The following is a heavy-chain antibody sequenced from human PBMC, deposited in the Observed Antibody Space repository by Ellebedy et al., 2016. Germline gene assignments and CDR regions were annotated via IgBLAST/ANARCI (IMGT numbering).Heavy chain of an antibody. V-gene: IGHV1-18*01. CDR2: SSTI. Sequence: ASVKVSXXASGYTFINHDITWMRQAPGQGLEWMGGSSTINYAQKFQGRVTMTTDTSTSTAYMELRTLRFDDTAVYYCARDTRDGVGSSEAYYDPWGQGTLVTVSS. CDR1: GYTFINHD. D-gene: IGHD1-26*01. J-gene: IGHJ5*02. CDR3: ARDTRDGVGSSEAYYDP.